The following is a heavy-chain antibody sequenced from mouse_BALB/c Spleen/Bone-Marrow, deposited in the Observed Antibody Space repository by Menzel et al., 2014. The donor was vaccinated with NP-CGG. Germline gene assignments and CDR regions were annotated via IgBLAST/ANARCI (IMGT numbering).Heavy chain of an antibody. CDR2: IDPANVNT. V-gene: IGHV14-3*02. J-gene: IGHJ2*01. Sequence: DVQLVESGAELVQPGASVKLSCTASGFNIKDTYMHWVKQRPEQGLEWIGRIDPANVNTKYDPKSQGKATITADTSSNTAYLQLSSLTSEDTAVYYCASYVYGYYLDYWGQGTTLTVSS. D-gene: IGHD1-1*01. CDR1: GFNIKDTY. CDR3: ASYVYGYYLDY.